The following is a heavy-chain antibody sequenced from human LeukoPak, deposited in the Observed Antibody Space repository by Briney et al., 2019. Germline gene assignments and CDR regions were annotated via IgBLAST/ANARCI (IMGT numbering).Heavy chain of an antibody. CDR2: INTNSNSI. V-gene: IGHV3-48*01. CDR3: VRDQDWAFDY. D-gene: IGHD3-9*01. J-gene: IGHJ4*02. Sequence: GGSLRLSCAASGFTFNTYTMNWVPEAPGRGVLLLSFINTNSNSIYYADSVKGRFTISRDNAKNSLYLQMTSLSAEDTALYYCVRDQDWAFDYWGQGTLVTVPS. CDR1: GFTFNTYT.